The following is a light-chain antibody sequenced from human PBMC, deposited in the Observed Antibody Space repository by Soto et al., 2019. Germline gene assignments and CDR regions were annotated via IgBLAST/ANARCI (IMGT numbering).Light chain of an antibody. V-gene: IGKV3-20*01. CDR1: QSVNSIY. Sequence: EIVLTQSPGTLSLSPGDRATLSCRASQSVNSIYLAWYQQKPGQAPRLLISGASSRETGIPDTFSGSGSGTDFTLTISRLEPEDFAVYYCQQYDTSPYTFGQGTKLEIK. CDR3: QQYDTSPYT. J-gene: IGKJ2*01. CDR2: GAS.